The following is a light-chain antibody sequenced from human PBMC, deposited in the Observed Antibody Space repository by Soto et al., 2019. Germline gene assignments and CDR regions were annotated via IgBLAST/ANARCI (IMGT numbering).Light chain of an antibody. J-gene: IGLJ1*01. CDR2: DNI. CDR1: NIGSKN. V-gene: IGLV3-21*02. Sequence: SYELTQPPSVSVAPGQTARITCGGNNIGSKNVHWYQQKPGQAPVLVVYDNIDRPSGIPERFSGSNSENTATLTISRIEAGDEADYYCQVWDSGSDHYAFGTGTKVTVL. CDR3: QVWDSGSDHYA.